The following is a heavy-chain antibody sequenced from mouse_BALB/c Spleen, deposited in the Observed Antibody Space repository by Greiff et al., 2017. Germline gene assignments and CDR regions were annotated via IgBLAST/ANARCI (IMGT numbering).Heavy chain of an antibody. V-gene: IGHV14-3*02. CDR1: GFNIKDTY. CDR3: ARSKYGNLFAY. J-gene: IGHJ3*01. D-gene: IGHD2-10*02. CDR2: IDPANGNT. Sequence: EVQGVESGAELVKPGASVKLSCTASGFNIKDTYMHWVKQRPEQGLEWIGRIDPANGNTKYDPKFQGKATITADTSSNTAYLQLSSLTSEDTAVYYCARSKYGNLFAYWGQGTLVTVSA.